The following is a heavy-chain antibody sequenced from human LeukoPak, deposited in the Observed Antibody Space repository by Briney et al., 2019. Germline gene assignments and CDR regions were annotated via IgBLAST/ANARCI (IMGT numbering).Heavy chain of an antibody. CDR3: ARDQEGFDY. Sequence: ASVRASCKASGYTFTSNYIHWVRQAPGQGLEWMGMIYPRDGSTSYAQKFQGRVTVTRDTSTSTVHMELSGLRSEDTAVYYCARDQEGFDYWGQGTLVTVSS. CDR2: IYPRDGST. V-gene: IGHV1-46*01. CDR1: GYTFTSNY. J-gene: IGHJ4*02.